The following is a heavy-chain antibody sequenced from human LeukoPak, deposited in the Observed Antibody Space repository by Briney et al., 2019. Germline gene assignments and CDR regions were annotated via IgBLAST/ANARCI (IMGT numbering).Heavy chain of an antibody. CDR1: GASFRSYY. CDR3: ARAYCGGDCYFVNYYGMDV. J-gene: IGHJ6*02. Sequence: SETLSLTCTVSGASFRSYYWTWSRQSPGEGREWHGYIYYSGGTTNNPSLKSRVTISVDTSKNQFSLKLTSVTAADTAVYYCARAYCGGDCYFVNYYGMDVWGQGTTGTAS. D-gene: IGHD2-21*02. CDR2: IYYSGGT. V-gene: IGHV4-59*08.